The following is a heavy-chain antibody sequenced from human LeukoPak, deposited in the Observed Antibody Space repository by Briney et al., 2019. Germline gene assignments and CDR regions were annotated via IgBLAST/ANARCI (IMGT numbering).Heavy chain of an antibody. CDR3: ARLPDYDFWSGYYTRYYYYGMDV. V-gene: IGHV4-59*08. J-gene: IGHJ6*02. CDR2: IYYSGST. CDR1: GGSFSSYY. Sequence: PSETLSLTCAVYGGSFSSYYWSWIRQPPGKGLEWIGYIYYSGSTNYNPSLKSRVTISVDTSKNQFSLKLSSVTAADTAVYYCARLPDYDFWSGYYTRYYYYGMDVWGQGTTVTVSS. D-gene: IGHD3-3*01.